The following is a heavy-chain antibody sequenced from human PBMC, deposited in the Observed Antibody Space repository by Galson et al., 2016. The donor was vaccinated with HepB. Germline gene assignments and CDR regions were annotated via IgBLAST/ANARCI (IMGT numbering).Heavy chain of an antibody. CDR2: INPSGGST. V-gene: IGHV1-46*01. Sequence: SYYIHWVRQAPGQGLEWMGIINPSGGSTSYAQKFQGRIAMTRDTSTSTVYTELSSLRSEDSAVYYCAREGSVTSFFDSWGQGAVVTVSS. CDR3: AREGSVTSFFDS. D-gene: IGHD2-2*01. J-gene: IGHJ4*02. CDR1: SYY.